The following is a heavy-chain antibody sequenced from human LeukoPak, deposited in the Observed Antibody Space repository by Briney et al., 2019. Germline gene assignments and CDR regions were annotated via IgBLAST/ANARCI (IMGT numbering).Heavy chain of an antibody. Sequence: GESLKISCNASGYNFKSYWIGWVRQMPGKGLEWMGIIYPGDSDTRYSPSFQGQVIISVDKSINTAYLQWSSLRASDTALYYCARSLVPVTIYAFDIWGQGTMVTVSS. CDR1: GYNFKSYW. J-gene: IGHJ3*02. V-gene: IGHV5-51*01. D-gene: IGHD3-10*01. CDR3: ARSLVPVTIYAFDI. CDR2: IYPGDSDT.